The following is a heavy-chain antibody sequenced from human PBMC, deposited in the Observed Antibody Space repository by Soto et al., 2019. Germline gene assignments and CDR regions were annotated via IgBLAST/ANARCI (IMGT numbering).Heavy chain of an antibody. CDR1: GSTFSNYN. CDR2: LRGSSSYI. D-gene: IGHD3-10*01. Sequence: KPGGSRRLSCAASGSTFSNYNMNWVRQAPVKGLEWVSSLRGSSSYIYYADAVKGRLTISRDDAKNSLYLQMNSLRAEDTAVYYCARHVVVRGVFDYWGQGTQVTVSS. V-gene: IGHV3-21*01. CDR3: ARHVVVRGVFDY. J-gene: IGHJ4*02.